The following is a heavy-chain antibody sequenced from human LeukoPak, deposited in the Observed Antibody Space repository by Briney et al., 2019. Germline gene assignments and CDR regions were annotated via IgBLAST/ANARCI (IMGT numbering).Heavy chain of an antibody. CDR1: GGSFSGYY. D-gene: IGHD4-17*01. CDR2: IYYSGST. J-gene: IGHJ5*02. V-gene: IGHV4-31*11. Sequence: SETLSLTCAVYGGSFSGYYWSWIRQHPGKGLEWIGYIYYSGSTYYNPSLKSRVTISVDTSKNQFSLKLSAVTAADTAVYYCAREPGYGDSSYNWFDPWGQGTLVTVSS. CDR3: AREPGYGDSSYNWFDP.